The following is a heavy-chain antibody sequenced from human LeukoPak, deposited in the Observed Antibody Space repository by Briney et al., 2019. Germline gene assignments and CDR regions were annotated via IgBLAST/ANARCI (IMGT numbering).Heavy chain of an antibody. CDR1: GYTFTGYY. J-gene: IGHJ4*02. V-gene: IGHV1-2*02. Sequence: GASVKVSCKASGYTFTGYYIHWVRQAPGQGLEWMGYINPNSVDTNFAQKFQGRVTMTTDTSISTAYMELSRLRSDDTAVYYCTTGSPPFGYWGQGTLVTVSS. D-gene: IGHD1-26*01. CDR2: INPNSVDT. CDR3: TTGSPPFGY.